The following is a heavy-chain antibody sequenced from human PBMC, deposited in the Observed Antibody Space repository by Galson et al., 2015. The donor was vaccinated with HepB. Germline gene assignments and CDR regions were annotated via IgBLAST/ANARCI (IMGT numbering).Heavy chain of an antibody. Sequence: SLRLSCAASGFTFSSYAMSWVRQAPGKGLEWVSAISGSGGSTYYADSVKGRFTISRDNSKNTLYLQMNSLRAEDTAVYYCAKDSEELHLVRFGSSLLHEFDYWGQGTLVTVSS. V-gene: IGHV3-23*01. CDR2: ISGSGGST. CDR3: AKDSEELHLVRFGSSLLHEFDY. J-gene: IGHJ4*02. CDR1: GFTFSSYA. D-gene: IGHD6-13*01.